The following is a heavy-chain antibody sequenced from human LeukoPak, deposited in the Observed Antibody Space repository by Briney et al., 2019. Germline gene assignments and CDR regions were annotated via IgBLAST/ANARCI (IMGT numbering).Heavy chain of an antibody. Sequence: ASVKVSCKASGGTFSSYAISWVRQAPGQGLEWMGGIIPIFGTANYAQKFQGRVTITTDESTSTAYMELSSLRSEDTAVYYCARAILPLDIVVVPAANYYYYYMDVWGKGTTVTVSS. V-gene: IGHV1-69*05. CDR1: GGTFSSYA. CDR2: IIPIFGTA. CDR3: ARAILPLDIVVVPAANYYYYYMDV. D-gene: IGHD2-2*03. J-gene: IGHJ6*03.